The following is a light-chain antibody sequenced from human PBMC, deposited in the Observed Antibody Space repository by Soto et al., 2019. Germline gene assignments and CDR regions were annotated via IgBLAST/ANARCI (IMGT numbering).Light chain of an antibody. V-gene: IGLV4-69*01. CDR3: QTWGTGTWV. J-gene: IGLJ3*02. CDR1: SGHNNYA. Sequence: QLVLTQSPSASASLGASVKLTCTLSSGHNNYAIAWHQQQPEKGPRYLMKLNSDGSHTKGDGIPDRFSGSSSGAERYLTISSLQSEDEDDYYCQTWGTGTWVFGGGTKLPVL. CDR2: LNSDGSH.